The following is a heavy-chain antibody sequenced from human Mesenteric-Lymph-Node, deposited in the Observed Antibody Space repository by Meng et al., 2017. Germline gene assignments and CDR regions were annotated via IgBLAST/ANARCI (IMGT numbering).Heavy chain of an antibody. CDR1: GFTFTDSY. Sequence: GESLKISCAVSGFTFTDSYMTWVRQAPGKGLEWVASINQEGSEKYYVDSVKGRFTISRDNAKNSLYHQMNSLRDEDTAVYYCARDLDYWGPGTLVTVSP. CDR3: ARDLDY. V-gene: IGHV3-7*01. CDR2: INQEGSEK. J-gene: IGHJ4*02.